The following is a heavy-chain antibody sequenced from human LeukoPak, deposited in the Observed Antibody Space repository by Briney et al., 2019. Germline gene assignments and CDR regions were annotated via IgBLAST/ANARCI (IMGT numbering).Heavy chain of an antibody. V-gene: IGHV4-39*01. J-gene: IGHJ5*02. CDR1: GGSISSSSYY. CDR3: ALLWFGESNWFDP. CDR2: IYYGGST. D-gene: IGHD3-10*01. Sequence: SETLSLTCTVSGGSISSSSYYWGWIRQPPGKGLEWIGNIYYGGSTYYNPSLKSRVTMSVDTSKNQFSLKLRSVTAADTAVYYCALLWFGESNWFDPWGQGTLVTVSS.